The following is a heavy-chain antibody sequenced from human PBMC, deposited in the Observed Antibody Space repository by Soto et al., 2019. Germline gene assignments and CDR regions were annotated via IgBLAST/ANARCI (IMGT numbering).Heavy chain of an antibody. D-gene: IGHD2-2*01. CDR3: TREEYCSSTSCSSDYYGMDV. J-gene: IGHJ6*02. CDR2: IRSKAYGGTT. CDR1: GFTFVEYA. V-gene: IGHV3-49*03. Sequence: GGSLRLSCTASGFTFVEYAMSWFRQAPGKGLEWVGFIRSKAYGGTTEYAASVKGRFTISRDDSKSIAYLQMNSLKTEDTAVYYCTREEYCSSTSCSSDYYGMDVWGQGTTVTVSS.